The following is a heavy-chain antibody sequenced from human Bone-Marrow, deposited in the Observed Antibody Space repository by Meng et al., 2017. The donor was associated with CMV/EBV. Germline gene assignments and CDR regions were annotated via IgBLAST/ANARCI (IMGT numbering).Heavy chain of an antibody. CDR1: GFTLSSYA. J-gene: IGHJ6*02. CDR3: ARGYCSSTSGIIGRHYYYYGMDV. CDR2: ISYDGSKK. D-gene: IGHD2-2*01. V-gene: IGHV3-30*04. Sequence: GGSLRLSCAASGFTLSSYAMHWVRQAPGKGLEWVAVISYDGSKKYYADSVKGRFTISRDNSKNTLYLQMNSLRAEDTSVYYCARGYCSSTSGIIGRHYYYYGMDVWGQGTTVTVSS.